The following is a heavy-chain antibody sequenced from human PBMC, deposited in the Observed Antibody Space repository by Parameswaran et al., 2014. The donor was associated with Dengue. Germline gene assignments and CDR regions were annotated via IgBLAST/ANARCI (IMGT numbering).Heavy chain of an antibody. V-gene: IGHV4-4*02. CDR2: IYHSGST. D-gene: IGHD2-15*01. Sequence: VRQMPGKGLEWIGEIYHSGSTNYNPSLKSRVTISVDKSKNQFSLKLSSVTAADTAVYYCARGDMATGGVYYYYMDVWGKGTTVTVSS. CDR3: ARGDMATGGVYYYYMDV. J-gene: IGHJ6*03.